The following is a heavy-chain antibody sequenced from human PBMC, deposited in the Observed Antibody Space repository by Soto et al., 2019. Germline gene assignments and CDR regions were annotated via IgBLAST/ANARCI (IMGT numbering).Heavy chain of an antibody. Sequence: EVQLLESGGGLVQPGGSLRLSCTASGFTFIDYAMSWVRQAPGKRLEWVSLISGGGGTTQYADSVKGRFTISRDNSRNTLYLQMNSLIVEDTAVYFCAKALSHDSPFDYWGQGTLVTVSS. CDR1: GFTFIDYA. J-gene: IGHJ4*02. CDR2: ISGGGGTT. CDR3: AKALSHDSPFDY. D-gene: IGHD1-1*01. V-gene: IGHV3-23*01.